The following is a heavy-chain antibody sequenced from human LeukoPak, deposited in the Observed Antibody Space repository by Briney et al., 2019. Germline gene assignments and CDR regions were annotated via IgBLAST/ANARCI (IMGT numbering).Heavy chain of an antibody. CDR3: AREVYYYGSGSYYYFDY. CDR2: IYHSGST. V-gene: IGHV4-4*02. Sequence: MPSETLSLTCAVSGGSISSNNWWSWVRQPPGKGLEWIGEIYHSGSTNYNPSLKSRVTISVDKSKNQFSLKLSSVTAADTAVYYCAREVYYYGSGSYYYFDYWGQGTLVTVSS. CDR1: GGSISSNNW. J-gene: IGHJ4*02. D-gene: IGHD3-10*01.